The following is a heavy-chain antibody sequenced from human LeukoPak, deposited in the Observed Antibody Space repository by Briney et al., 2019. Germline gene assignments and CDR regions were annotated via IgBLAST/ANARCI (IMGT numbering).Heavy chain of an antibody. CDR3: VRVKGTYFDY. V-gene: IGHV3-48*01. CDR2: ISPSSGNI. J-gene: IGHJ4*02. CDR1: GFPLSSYS. Sequence: GGSLRLSCVASGFPLSSYSINWIRQAPGKGLEWVSYISPSSGNIYYLDSVQGRFTVSRDNDRNSLFLQIGSPTAEDTAVYFCVRVKGTYFDYWGQGALVTVSS. D-gene: IGHD1-1*01.